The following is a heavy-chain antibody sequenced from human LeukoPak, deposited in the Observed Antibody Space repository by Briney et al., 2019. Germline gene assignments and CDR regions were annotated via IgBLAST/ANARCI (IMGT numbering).Heavy chain of an antibody. CDR2: FDPEDGET. J-gene: IGHJ4*02. V-gene: IGHV1-24*01. CDR3: ATDRYYSDYFDY. D-gene: IGHD1-26*01. CDR1: GYTLTELS. Sequence: ASVKVSCKVSGYTLTELSMHWVRQAPRKGLEWMGGFDPEDGETIYAQKFQGRVTMTEDTSTDTAYMELSSLRSEDTAVYYCATDRYYSDYFDYWGQGTLVTVSS.